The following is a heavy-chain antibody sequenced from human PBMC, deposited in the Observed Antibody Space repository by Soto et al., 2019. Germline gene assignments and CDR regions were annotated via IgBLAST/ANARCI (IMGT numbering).Heavy chain of an antibody. CDR1: GDTSSNYG. V-gene: IGHV1-69*06. CDR3: ATDPEELVVTDYHYYGLDV. Sequence: QVQLVQSRAEVKKPGSSVNVSCKASGDTSSNYGVSWVRQAPGQGLEWMGGILPVFGTTTYARNFQGRITITAANCTSTVYMELTSLISDDTATYYCATDPEELVVTDYHYYGLDVLHQGATVTVS. J-gene: IGHJ6*02. CDR2: ILPVFGTT. D-gene: IGHD2-15*01.